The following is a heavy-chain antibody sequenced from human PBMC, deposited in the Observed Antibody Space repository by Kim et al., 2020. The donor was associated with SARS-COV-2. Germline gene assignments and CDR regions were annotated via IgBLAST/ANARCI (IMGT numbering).Heavy chain of an antibody. CDR2: IYYSGST. CDR3: ARGRLGYDSSGYYSSNPFDY. V-gene: IGHV4-31*03. J-gene: IGHJ4*02. CDR1: GGSISRGGYY. D-gene: IGHD3-22*01. Sequence: SETLSLTCTVSGGSISRGGYYWSWIRQHPGKGLEWIGYIYYSGSTDYNPSLKSRVTISVDTSKNQFSLKLSSVTAAATAVYYCARGRLGYDSSGYYSSNPFDYWGQGTLVTVSS.